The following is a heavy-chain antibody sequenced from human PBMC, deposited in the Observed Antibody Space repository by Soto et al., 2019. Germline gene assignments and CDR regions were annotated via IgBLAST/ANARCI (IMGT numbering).Heavy chain of an antibody. V-gene: IGHV3-30*15. CDR1: GFTLSSYA. Sequence: QVQMVESGGGVVQPGKSLRLSCAASGFTLSSYAMHWVRQAPGKGLEWVALISYDAENESYADSVKGRFTISRDNSKNTLFLQMSSLKTEDTAVYYCVRAVTGSTLDYWGQGTLVTVSS. CDR3: VRAVTGSTLDY. J-gene: IGHJ4*02. CDR2: ISYDAENE. D-gene: IGHD2-21*02.